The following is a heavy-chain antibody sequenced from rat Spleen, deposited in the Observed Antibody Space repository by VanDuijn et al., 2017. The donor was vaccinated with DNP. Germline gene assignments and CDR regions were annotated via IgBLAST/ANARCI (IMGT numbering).Heavy chain of an antibody. CDR1: GYTFTTYY. CDR3: ARRRLPYWYFDF. V-gene: IGHV1-43*01. CDR2: INTGSGGT. J-gene: IGHJ1*01. Sequence: QVQLQQSGAELAKPGSSVKISCMASGYTFTTYYIGWIKQTTGQGLEYIGYINTGSGGTNDNAKFKGKATLTVDKSSSTASMQLSSLTPDDSAVYYCARRRLPYWYFDFWGPGTMVTVSS.